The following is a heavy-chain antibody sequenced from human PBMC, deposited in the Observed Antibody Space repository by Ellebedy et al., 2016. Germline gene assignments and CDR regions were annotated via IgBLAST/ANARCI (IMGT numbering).Heavy chain of an antibody. CDR2: ISYDGSNK. Sequence: GGSLRLSCAASGFTFSSYGMHWVRQAPGKGLEWVAVISYDGSNKYYADSVKGRFTISRDNSKNTLYLQMNSLRAEDTAVYYCARASDESNAFDIWGQGTMVTVSS. J-gene: IGHJ3*02. CDR1: GFTFSSYG. V-gene: IGHV3-30*03. CDR3: ARASDESNAFDI.